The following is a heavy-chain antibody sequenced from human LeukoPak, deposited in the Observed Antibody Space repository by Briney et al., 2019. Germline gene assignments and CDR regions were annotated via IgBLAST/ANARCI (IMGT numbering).Heavy chain of an antibody. V-gene: IGHV4-59*12. D-gene: IGHD6-19*01. CDR2: VSYTGST. J-gene: IGHJ5*02. CDR3: ARGRSSVNWFDP. CDR1: GGSITSYH. Sequence: SETLSLTCTVSGGSITSYHWSWIRQPPGKGLEWIGYVSYTGSTNYNPSLKSRVTISIDTSKNQFSLKLSSVTAADTAVYYCARGRSSVNWFDPWGQGTLVTVSS.